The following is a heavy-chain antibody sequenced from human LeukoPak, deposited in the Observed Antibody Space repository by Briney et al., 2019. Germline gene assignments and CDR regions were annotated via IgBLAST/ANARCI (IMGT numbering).Heavy chain of an antibody. V-gene: IGHV3-23*01. CDR1: GFTFSSYA. CDR2: ISGSGGST. D-gene: IGHD2-2*01. J-gene: IGHJ4*02. Sequence: PGGSLRLSRAAFGFTFSSYAMSWVRQAPGKGLEWVSAISGSGGSTYYADSVKGRFTISRDNSKNTLYLQMNSLRAEDTAVYYCAKDFVKKRVVVPAAIDYWGQGTLVTVSS. CDR3: AKDFVKKRVVVPAAIDY.